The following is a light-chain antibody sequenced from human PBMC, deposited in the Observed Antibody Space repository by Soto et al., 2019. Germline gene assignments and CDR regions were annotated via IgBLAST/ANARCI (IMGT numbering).Light chain of an antibody. V-gene: IGKV1-5*01. CDR2: DAS. Sequence: DIQMTQSPSTLSASVGDRVTITCRASQSISSSLAWYQQKRGKVPKLLIYDASIWESGVPSRFSGSGSGTEFTLTISRLQDDDVACYYCQQNNRYSTFGQGTKVDI. CDR1: QSISSS. J-gene: IGKJ1*01. CDR3: QQNNRYST.